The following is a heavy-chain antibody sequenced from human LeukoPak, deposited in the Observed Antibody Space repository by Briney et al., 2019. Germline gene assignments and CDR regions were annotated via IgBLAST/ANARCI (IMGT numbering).Heavy chain of an antibody. Sequence: GGSLRLSCAASGFTFSSYEMNWVRQAPGKGLEWVSYISSSGSTIYYADSVKGRFTISRDNAKNSLYLQMNSLRAEDTAVYYCAKDQAWRYYYDSSGYSSFDYWGQGTLVTVSS. CDR2: ISSSGSTI. CDR3: AKDQAWRYYYDSSGYSSFDY. V-gene: IGHV3-48*03. D-gene: IGHD3-22*01. CDR1: GFTFSSYE. J-gene: IGHJ4*02.